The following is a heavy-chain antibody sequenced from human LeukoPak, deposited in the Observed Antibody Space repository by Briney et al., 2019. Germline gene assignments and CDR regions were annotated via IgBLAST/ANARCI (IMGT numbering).Heavy chain of an antibody. D-gene: IGHD4-17*01. CDR3: ARHRRSANNWFDP. CDR1: GFSFPSYW. V-gene: IGHV5-51*01. Sequence: GESLKISCKGSGFSFPSYWIGWVRQMPGKGLEWMGIIYPGDSDTRYSPSFQGQVTISADKSISTAYLQWSSLKASDTAMYYCARHRRSANNWFDPWGQGTLVTVSS. CDR2: IYPGDSDT. J-gene: IGHJ5*02.